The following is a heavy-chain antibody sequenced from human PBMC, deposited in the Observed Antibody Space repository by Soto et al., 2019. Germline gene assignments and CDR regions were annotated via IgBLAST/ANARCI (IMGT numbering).Heavy chain of an antibody. J-gene: IGHJ3*02. Sequence: HPGGSLRLSCAASGFTFSSYGMHWVRQAPGKGLEWVAVISYDGSNKYYADSVKGRFTISRDNSKNTLYLQMNSLRAEDTAVYYCAKEFMRDAFDIWGQGTMVTVSS. V-gene: IGHV3-30*18. CDR3: AKEFMRDAFDI. CDR1: GFTFSSYG. CDR2: ISYDGSNK.